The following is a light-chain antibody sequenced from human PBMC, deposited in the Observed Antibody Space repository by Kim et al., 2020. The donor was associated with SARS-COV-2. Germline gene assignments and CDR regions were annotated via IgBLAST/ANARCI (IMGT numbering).Light chain of an antibody. Sequence: PEQKVTISCYGSSSNIGNNYVSWYQQLPGTAPKLLIYDNNKRPSGIPDRFSGSKSGTSATLGITGLQTGDEADYYCGTWDSSLSAVFGGGTQLTVL. V-gene: IGLV1-51*01. J-gene: IGLJ3*02. CDR3: GTWDSSLSAV. CDR2: DNN. CDR1: SSNIGNNY.